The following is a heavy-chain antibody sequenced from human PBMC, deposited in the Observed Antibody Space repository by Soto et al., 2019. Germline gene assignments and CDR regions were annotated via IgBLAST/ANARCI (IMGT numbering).Heavy chain of an antibody. CDR3: AKGWQGNYFDY. D-gene: IGHD2-15*01. Sequence: QVQLVESGGGVVQPGGSMRLSCAASGFTFSTYGMHWVRQAPGKGLEWVAVVSSDGSNKYYADSVKGRFTISRDNSKNTLYVQMNSLTADDTAVYYCAKGWQGNYFDYWGQGTLVTVSS. CDR2: VSSDGSNK. J-gene: IGHJ4*02. V-gene: IGHV3-30*18. CDR1: GFTFSTYG.